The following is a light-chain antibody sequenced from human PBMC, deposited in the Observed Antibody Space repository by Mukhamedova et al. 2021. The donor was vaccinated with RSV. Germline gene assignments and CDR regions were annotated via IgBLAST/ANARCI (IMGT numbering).Light chain of an antibody. CDR2: AAS. V-gene: IGKV3-20*01. J-gene: IGKJ2*01. Sequence: GERATLSCRASQSLSNNYLAWYQQKPGQAPRLLMYAASSRATGIPDRFSGSGSGTDLTLSISRLEPEDFAVYYCQHYGGSRYTFGQ. CDR1: QSLSNNY. CDR3: QHYGGSRYT.